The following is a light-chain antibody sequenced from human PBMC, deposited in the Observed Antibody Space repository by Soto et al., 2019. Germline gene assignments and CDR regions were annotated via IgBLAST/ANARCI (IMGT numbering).Light chain of an antibody. J-gene: IGLJ1*01. CDR3: AAWDDSLSAYV. Sequence: QSVLTQPPSASGTPGQRVTVSCSGSSSNIGGHLNPVYWFRQLPGSAPKLLLYKNNQRPSGVPDRFSGSTSAASASLAISGLRPEYEADYYCAAWDDSLSAYVFGPGTKVTVL. CDR1: SSNIGGHLNP. CDR2: KNN. V-gene: IGLV1-47*01.